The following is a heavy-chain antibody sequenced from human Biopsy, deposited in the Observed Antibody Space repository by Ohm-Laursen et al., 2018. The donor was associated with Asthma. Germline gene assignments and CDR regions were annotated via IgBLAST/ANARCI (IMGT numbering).Heavy chain of an antibody. J-gene: IGHJ1*01. V-gene: IGHV3-7*01. CDR1: GFTFGDYW. CDR3: ARTFHFWSPYHAEHYQL. D-gene: IGHD3-3*02. CDR2: IKHDGTEK. Sequence: GSLRLSCAASGFTFGDYWMSWVRQVPGKGLEWVANIKHDGTEKNHVDSLKGRFTISRDNAKNSLYLQVNSLRAEDTAVYYCARTFHFWSPYHAEHYQLWGQGTLVTVPP.